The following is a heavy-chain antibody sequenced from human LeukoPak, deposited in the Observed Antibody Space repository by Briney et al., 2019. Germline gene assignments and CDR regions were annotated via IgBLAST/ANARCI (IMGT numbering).Heavy chain of an antibody. CDR2: INHSGST. D-gene: IGHD1-26*01. CDR1: GGSFSGYY. Sequence: ASETLSLTCAVYGGSFSGYYWSWIRQPPGKGLEWIGEINHSGSTNYNPSLKSRVTISVDTSKNQFSLKLSSVTAADTAVYYCATSGKVDYWGQGTLVTVSS. J-gene: IGHJ4*02. CDR3: ATSGKVDY. V-gene: IGHV4-34*01.